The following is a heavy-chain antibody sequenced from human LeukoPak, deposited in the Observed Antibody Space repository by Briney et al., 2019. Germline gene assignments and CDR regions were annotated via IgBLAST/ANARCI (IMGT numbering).Heavy chain of an antibody. CDR3: ARDADFWSGSYYFDY. D-gene: IGHD3-3*01. Sequence: GGSLRLSCAASGFTFSSYEMNWVRQAPGKGLEWVSYISSSGSTIYYADSVKGRFTISRDNAKNSLYLPMNSLRAEDTAVYYCARDADFWSGSYYFDYWGQGTLVTVSS. CDR1: GFTFSSYE. J-gene: IGHJ4*02. V-gene: IGHV3-48*03. CDR2: ISSSGSTI.